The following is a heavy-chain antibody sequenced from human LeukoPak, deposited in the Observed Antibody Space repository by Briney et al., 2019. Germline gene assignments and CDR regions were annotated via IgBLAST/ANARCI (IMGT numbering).Heavy chain of an antibody. CDR1: GFTFSSHG. J-gene: IGHJ5*02. CDR3: AKSLDRDKTDTLYSSIWSWFAL. V-gene: IGHV3-30*18. Sequence: GGSLRLSCAASGFTFSSHGMHWVRHAPGKGLQGVAVRSYDRSNKYYEDSVKGRFTISRDNSKNTLYLQLDSLRPEDTAVYYCAKSLDRDKTDTLYSSIWSWFALWGQGTLVTVSS. CDR2: RSYDRSNK. D-gene: IGHD6-13*01.